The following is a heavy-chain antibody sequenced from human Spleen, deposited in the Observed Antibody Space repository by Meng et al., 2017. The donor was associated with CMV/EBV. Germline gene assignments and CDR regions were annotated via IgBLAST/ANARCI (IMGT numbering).Heavy chain of an antibody. CDR1: GFTFSSYS. CDR2: ISSSSSYI. CDR3: ARVLRQYYDFWSGPEDGMDV. Sequence: GESLKISCAASGFTFSSYSMNWVRQAPGKGLEWVSSISSSSSYIYYADSVKGRFTISRDNAKNSLYLQMNSLRAEDTAVYYCARVLRQYYDFWSGPEDGMDVWGQGTTVTVSS. J-gene: IGHJ6*02. V-gene: IGHV3-21*01. D-gene: IGHD3-3*01.